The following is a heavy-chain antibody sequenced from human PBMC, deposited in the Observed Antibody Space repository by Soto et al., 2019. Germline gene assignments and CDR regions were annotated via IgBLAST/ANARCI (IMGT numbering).Heavy chain of an antibody. J-gene: IGHJ6*02. CDR2: INSYNGNT. CDR3: ARMGADPYYYYGMDV. V-gene: IGHV1-18*01. CDR1: GYTFSRSG. D-gene: IGHD3-16*01. Sequence: QVQLVQSGAEVKKPGASVKVSCKASGYTFSRSGISWVRQAPGQGLEWMGCINSYNGNTNYTQKMQGRITMTTDTPTSTANMELRSLRSDDTAVYYCARMGADPYYYYGMDVWGPGNTVIVSS.